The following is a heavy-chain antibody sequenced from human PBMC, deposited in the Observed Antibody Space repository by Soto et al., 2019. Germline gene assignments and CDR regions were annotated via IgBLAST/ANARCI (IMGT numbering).Heavy chain of an antibody. V-gene: IGHV3-15*07. D-gene: IGHD3-22*01. Sequence: GGSLRLSCAASGFTFSNAWMNWVRQAPGKGLEWVGRIKSKTDGGTTDYAAPVKGRFTISRDDSKNTLYLQMNSLKTEDTAVYYCTTAAPYYYDSSGYYAFDIWGQGTMVTVSS. CDR3: TTAAPYYYDSSGYYAFDI. CDR2: IKSKTDGGTT. CDR1: GFTFSNAW. J-gene: IGHJ3*02.